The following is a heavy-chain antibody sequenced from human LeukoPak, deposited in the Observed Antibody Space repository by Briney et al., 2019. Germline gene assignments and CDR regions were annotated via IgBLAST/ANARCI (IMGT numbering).Heavy chain of an antibody. Sequence: ASVKVSCKASGGTFSSYAISWVRQAPGQGLEWMGIINPSGGSTSYAQKFQGRVTMTRDTSTSTVYMELSSLRSEDTAVYYCARPGYCSSTSCSSFDYWGQGTLVTVSS. J-gene: IGHJ4*02. CDR3: ARPGYCSSTSCSSFDY. CDR1: GGTFSSYA. CDR2: INPSGGST. D-gene: IGHD2-2*01. V-gene: IGHV1-46*01.